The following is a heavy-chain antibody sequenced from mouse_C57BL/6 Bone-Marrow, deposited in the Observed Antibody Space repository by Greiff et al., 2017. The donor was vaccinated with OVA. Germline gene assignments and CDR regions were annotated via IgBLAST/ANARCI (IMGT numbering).Heavy chain of an antibody. CDR1: GYTFTSSW. CDR2: IHPNSGST. CDR3: ARWTTVVAKVYFDY. J-gene: IGHJ2*01. Sequence: QVQLQQPGAELVKPGASVKLSCKASGYTFTSSWMHWVKQRPGQGLEWIGMIHPNSGSTNYNEKFKSKATLTVDKSSSTAYMQLSSLTSEDSAVYYCARWTTVVAKVYFDYWGQGTTLTVSS. D-gene: IGHD1-1*01. V-gene: IGHV1-64*01.